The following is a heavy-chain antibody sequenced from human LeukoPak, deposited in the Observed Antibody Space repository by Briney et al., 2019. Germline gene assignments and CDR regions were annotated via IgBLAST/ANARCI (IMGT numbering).Heavy chain of an antibody. CDR1: GFTFSGSA. Sequence: GGSLRLSCAASGFTFSGSALHWVRQASGKGLEWVGRIRSTANGYATAYAASVKGRFTISRDDSKNTAYLQMDSLKTEDTAVYYCTGNYYGSGSCADFDYWGQGTLVTVSS. J-gene: IGHJ4*02. CDR2: IRSTANGYAT. CDR3: TGNYYGSGSCADFDY. V-gene: IGHV3-73*01. D-gene: IGHD3-10*01.